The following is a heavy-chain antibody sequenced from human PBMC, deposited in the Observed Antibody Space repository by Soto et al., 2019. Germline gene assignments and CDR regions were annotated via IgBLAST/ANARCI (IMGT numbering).Heavy chain of an antibody. CDR2: IYYSGST. J-gene: IGHJ6*03. CDR3: ARIEYDFWSGYYTSHCYYMDV. D-gene: IGHD3-3*01. V-gene: IGHV4-34*01. Sequence: PSETLSLTWAVCGGSFSGYYWSWIRQPPGKGLKRIGSIYYSGSTYYNPSLKSRVTISVDTSKNQFSLKLSSVTAADTAVYYCARIEYDFWSGYYTSHCYYMDVWGKGTTVTVSS. CDR1: GGSFSGYY.